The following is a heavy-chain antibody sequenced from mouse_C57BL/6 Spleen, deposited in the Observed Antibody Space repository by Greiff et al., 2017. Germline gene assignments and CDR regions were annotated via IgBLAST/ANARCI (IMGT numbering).Heavy chain of an antibody. CDR1: GFNIKDDY. CDR3: TIYGSSYGYFDV. D-gene: IGHD1-1*01. J-gene: IGHJ1*03. Sequence: EVQLQQSGAELVRPGASVKLSCTASGFNIKDDYMHWVKQRPEQGLEWIGWIDPENGDTEYASKFQGKATITADTSSNTAYLQLSSLTSEDTAVYCCTIYGSSYGYFDVWGTGTTVTVSS. CDR2: IDPENGDT. V-gene: IGHV14-4*01.